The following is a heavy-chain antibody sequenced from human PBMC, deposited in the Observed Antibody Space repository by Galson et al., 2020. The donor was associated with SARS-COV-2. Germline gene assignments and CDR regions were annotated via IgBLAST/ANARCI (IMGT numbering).Heavy chain of an antibody. CDR2: IKSKTDGGTT. CDR1: GFTFSNAW. J-gene: IGHJ6*02. V-gene: IGHV3-15*01. D-gene: IGHD6-19*01. CDR3: TTDLLHSSGWYSVYYYYGMDV. Sequence: GGSLRLSCAASGFTFSNAWMSWVRQAPGKGLEWVGRIKSKTDGGTTDYAAPVKGRFTISRDDSKNTLYLQMNSLKTEDTAVYYCTTDLLHSSGWYSVYYYYGMDVWGQGTTVTVSS.